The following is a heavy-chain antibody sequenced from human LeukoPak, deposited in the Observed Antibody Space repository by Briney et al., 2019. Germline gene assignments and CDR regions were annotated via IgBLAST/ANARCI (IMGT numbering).Heavy chain of an antibody. Sequence: SETLSLTCTVSGDSISSSDYYWGWIRQPPGKGLGWIGTISYSGSTNYNPSLKSRVTISVDTSKNQFSLKLSSVTAADTAVYYCAREREGDFDYWGQGTLVTVSS. V-gene: IGHV4-39*07. CDR1: GDSISSSDYY. D-gene: IGHD5-24*01. CDR2: ISYSGST. J-gene: IGHJ4*02. CDR3: AREREGDFDY.